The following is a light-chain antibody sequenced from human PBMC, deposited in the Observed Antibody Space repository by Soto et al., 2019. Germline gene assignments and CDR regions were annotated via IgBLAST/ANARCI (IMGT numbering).Light chain of an antibody. CDR2: GAS. CDR3: QQYNNWWT. Sequence: EIVMTQSPATLSLSPGERATLSCRASQSVSNNLAGYQKKPGQAPTLLIYGASTRATGIPARFSGRGSGTESTLTISSLQSEDFAVYYWQQYNNWWTFGQGTKVEIK. V-gene: IGKV3-15*01. J-gene: IGKJ1*01. CDR1: QSVSNN.